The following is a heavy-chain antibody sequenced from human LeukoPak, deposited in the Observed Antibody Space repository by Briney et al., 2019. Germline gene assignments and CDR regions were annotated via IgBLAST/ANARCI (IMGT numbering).Heavy chain of an antibody. CDR3: AKDPHYYGDYGAPYFDY. CDR1: GFTFSSYG. J-gene: IGHJ4*02. V-gene: IGHV3-30*18. Sequence: GGSLRLSCAASGFTFSSYGMHWVRQAPGKGLEWVAVISYDGSNKYYADSVKGRFTISRDNSKNTLYLQMNSLRAEDTAVYYCAKDPHYYGDYGAPYFDYWGQGALVTVSS. D-gene: IGHD4-17*01. CDR2: ISYDGSNK.